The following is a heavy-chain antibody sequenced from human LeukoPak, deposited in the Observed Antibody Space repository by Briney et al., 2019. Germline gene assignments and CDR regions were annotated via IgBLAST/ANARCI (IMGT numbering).Heavy chain of an antibody. J-gene: IGHJ5*02. CDR3: AGTIAAAGRINNWFDP. CDR1: GGSISSYY. D-gene: IGHD6-13*01. V-gene: IGHV4-59*04. Sequence: PSETLSLTCTVSGGSISSYYWSWIRQPPGKGLEWIGSIYHSGSTYYNPSLKSRVTISVDTSKNQFSLRLSSVTAADTAVYYCAGTIAAAGRINNWFDPWGQGTLVTVSS. CDR2: IYHSGST.